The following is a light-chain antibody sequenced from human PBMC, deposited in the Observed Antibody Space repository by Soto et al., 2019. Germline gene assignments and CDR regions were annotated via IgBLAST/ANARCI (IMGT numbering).Light chain of an antibody. CDR1: QSVSSX. J-gene: IGKJ5*01. Sequence: EIVMTQSPATLSVSPGERATLSCRAXQSVSSXLXXXXQXXXXXPRLLIYGASTRATGIPARFSGSGSGTEFTLTISSLQSEDFAVYYCQQYNNWPPNTFGQGTRLEIK. V-gene: IGKV3-15*01. CDR2: GAS. CDR3: QQYNNWPPNT.